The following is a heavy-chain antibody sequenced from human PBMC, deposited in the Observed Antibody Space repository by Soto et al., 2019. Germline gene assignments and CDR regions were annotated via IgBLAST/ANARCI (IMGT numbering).Heavy chain of an antibody. Sequence: PGGSLRLSCAASGFTFSSYSMNWVRQAPGKGLEWVSSISSSSSYIYYADSVKGRFTISRDNAKNSLYLQMNSLRAEDTAVYYCARGTYDSSGYYSYFDHWGQGTLVTVSS. CDR1: GFTFSSYS. V-gene: IGHV3-21*01. CDR3: ARGTYDSSGYYSYFDH. J-gene: IGHJ4*02. D-gene: IGHD3-22*01. CDR2: ISSSSSYI.